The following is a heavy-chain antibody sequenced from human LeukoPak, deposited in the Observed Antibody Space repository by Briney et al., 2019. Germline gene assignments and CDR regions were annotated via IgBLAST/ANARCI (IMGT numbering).Heavy chain of an antibody. V-gene: IGHV3-23*01. J-gene: IGHJ5*02. D-gene: IGHD2-2*01. CDR3: AKEGTSCCHNWFDP. CDR1: GFTFSSYA. CDR2: ISNSGGST. Sequence: GGSLRLSYAASGFTFSSYAMSWVRQAPGKGLEWVSAISNSGGSTYYADSVKGRFTISRDNSKNTLYLQMNSLRAEDTAVYYCAKEGTSCCHNWFDPWGQGTLVTVSS.